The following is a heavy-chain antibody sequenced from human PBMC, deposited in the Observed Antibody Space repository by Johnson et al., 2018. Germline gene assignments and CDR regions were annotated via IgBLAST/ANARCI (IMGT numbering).Heavy chain of an antibody. Sequence: EVQLVESGGGLVQPGGSLRLSCAASGFTVRSNYMIWVRQAPGKGLEWVSVIYSGGSTYYADSVKGRFTFSRDNSKNTLYLQMNSLKPGDPAMYYCAAPVVTAHWNAFGMWGQGTMVTVSS. V-gene: IGHV3-66*02. CDR2: IYSGGST. D-gene: IGHD2-21*02. J-gene: IGHJ3*02. CDR3: AAPVVTAHWNAFGM. CDR1: GFTVRSNY.